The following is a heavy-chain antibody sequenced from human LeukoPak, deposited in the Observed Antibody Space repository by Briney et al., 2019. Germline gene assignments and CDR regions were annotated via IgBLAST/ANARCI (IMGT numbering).Heavy chain of an antibody. Sequence: ASVKVSCKASGYTFTSYDINWVRQATGQGLEWMGWMNPNSGNTGYAQKFQGRVTITRNTSISTAYMELSGLRSEDTAVYYCATSSVGYDSSGYYYRHYYYYYMDVWGKGTTVTVSS. CDR1: GYTFTSYD. D-gene: IGHD3-22*01. CDR3: ATSSVGYDSSGYYYRHYYYYYMDV. V-gene: IGHV1-8*03. J-gene: IGHJ6*03. CDR2: MNPNSGNT.